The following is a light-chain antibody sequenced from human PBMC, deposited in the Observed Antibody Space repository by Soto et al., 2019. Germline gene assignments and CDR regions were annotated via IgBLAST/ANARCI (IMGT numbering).Light chain of an antibody. J-gene: IGLJ2*01. CDR3: CSYAGSDSLL. CDR2: DVS. V-gene: IGLV2-11*01. Sequence: QSALTQPRSVSGSPGQSVTISCTGTSSDVGGYNYVSWYQQHPGKAPKVMIYDVSKRPSGVPDRFSGSKSGNTASLTISGLQAEDEADYFCCSYAGSDSLLFGGGTKLTVL. CDR1: SSDVGGYNY.